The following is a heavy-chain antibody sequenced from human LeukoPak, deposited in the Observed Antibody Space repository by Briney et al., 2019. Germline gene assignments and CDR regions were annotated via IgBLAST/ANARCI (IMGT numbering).Heavy chain of an antibody. J-gene: IGHJ4*02. V-gene: IGHV3-30*02. CDR1: GFTFGGSG. CDR3: AKVMYSGSYEVFDY. D-gene: IGHD1-26*01. Sequence: GGSLRLSCAASGFTFGGSGMHWVRQAPGKGLEWVAFIRYDGSDKHYADSVKGRFTISRDNSKNTLYLQMNSLRAEDTAVYYCAKVMYSGSYEVFDYWGQGTLVTVSS. CDR2: IRYDGSDK.